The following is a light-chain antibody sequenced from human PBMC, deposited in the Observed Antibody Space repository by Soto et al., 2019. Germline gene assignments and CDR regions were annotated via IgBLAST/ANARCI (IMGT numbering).Light chain of an antibody. J-gene: IGLJ3*02. CDR2: SNN. V-gene: IGLV1-44*01. CDR1: SSNIGSNT. Sequence: QAVVTQPPSASGTPGQRVTISCSGSSSNIGSNTVNWYQQLPGTAPKHPIFSNNQRPSGVPDRFSGSKSGTSASLAISGLQPEDEADYYCAAWDDSLSWVFGGGTKVTVL. CDR3: AAWDDSLSWV.